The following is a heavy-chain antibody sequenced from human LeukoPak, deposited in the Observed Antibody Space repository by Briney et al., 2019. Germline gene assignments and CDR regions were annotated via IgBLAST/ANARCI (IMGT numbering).Heavy chain of an antibody. CDR1: GFTFINYA. Sequence: GGSLRLSCAASGFTFINYAMSWVRQAPGKGLEWVSAISGSDGSTTYADSVKGRFTISIDNSKNTLYLQMNSLRAEVTAVYYCAKHKLGSKAKDYWGQGTLVTVSS. CDR3: AKHKLGSKAKDY. J-gene: IGHJ4*02. D-gene: IGHD3-10*01. V-gene: IGHV3-23*01. CDR2: ISGSDGST.